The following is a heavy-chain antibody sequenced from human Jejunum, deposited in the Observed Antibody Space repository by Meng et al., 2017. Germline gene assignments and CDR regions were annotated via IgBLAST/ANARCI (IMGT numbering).Heavy chain of an antibody. CDR2: INPSTGGT. J-gene: IGHJ4*02. CDR1: GYTFTANH. CDR3: VGEYGISKKFDF. V-gene: IGHV1-46*03. Sequence: QVQLVQAGAEGKRPGAAVKLSCKTSGYTFTANHIHCVRQAPGQGLEWMGVINPSTGGTVYAQELQGRVTMTRDTSTSTVYMEVRSLRSEDTAVYYCVGEYGISKKFDFWGQGTLVTVSS. D-gene: IGHD2-8*01.